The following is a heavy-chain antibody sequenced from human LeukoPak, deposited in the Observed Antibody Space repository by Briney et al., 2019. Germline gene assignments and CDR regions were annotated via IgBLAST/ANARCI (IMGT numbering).Heavy chain of an antibody. CDR2: INSDGSST. V-gene: IGHV3-74*01. D-gene: IGHD5-12*01. Sequence: TGRSLRLSCAASGFTFSSYSMHMVRQAPGKGLMWVSRINSDGSSTSYADSVKGRFTISRDNAKNTLYLQMNSLRAEDTAVFYCARVGQAGYVGYPLDYRGQGTLVTVSS. CDR1: GFTFSSYS. CDR3: ARVGQAGYVGYPLDY. J-gene: IGHJ4*02.